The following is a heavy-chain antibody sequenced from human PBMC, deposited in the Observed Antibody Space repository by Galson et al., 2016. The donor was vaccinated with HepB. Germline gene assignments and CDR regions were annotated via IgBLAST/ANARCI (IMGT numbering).Heavy chain of an antibody. CDR2: LNPSGGST. J-gene: IGHJ4*01. V-gene: IGHV1-46*01. CDR3: ARGSATFGARGGIDY. Sequence: SVKVSCKASGYTFASYYIHWVRQAPGQGLEWMGLLNPSGGSTTYAQTLQGRVALTGDTSTSTVYMELSSLRSEDTAVFYCARGSATFGARGGIDYWGQGTMLTVSS. CDR1: GYTFASYY. D-gene: IGHD3-10*01.